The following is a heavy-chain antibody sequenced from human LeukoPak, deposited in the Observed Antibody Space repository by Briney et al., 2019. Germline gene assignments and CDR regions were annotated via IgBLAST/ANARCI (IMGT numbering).Heavy chain of an antibody. CDR2: IRSTANGYAT. CDR3: TGNYYGSGSYADFDY. D-gene: IGHD3-10*01. CDR1: GFSCEGSA. Sequence: GSRRLSRAGCGFSCEGSALPGVPEASRKGLEWVGRIRSTANGYATAYAASVKGRFTISRDDSRNTAYLQMDSLKTEDTAVYYCTGNYYGSGSYADFDYWGQGTLVTVSS. V-gene: IGHV3-73*01. J-gene: IGHJ4*02.